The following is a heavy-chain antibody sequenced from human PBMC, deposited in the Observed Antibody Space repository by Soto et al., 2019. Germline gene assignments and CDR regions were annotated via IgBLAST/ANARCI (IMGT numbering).Heavy chain of an antibody. J-gene: IGHJ6*04. CDR2: VYYTGST. CDR1: GGSMSGYY. V-gene: IGHV4-59*01. D-gene: IGHD6-6*01. Sequence: SETLSLTCRVSGGSMSGYYWSWIRQAPGKGLEWIGYVYYTGSTNYNPSLQSRVTISVDTSNKQFSLSLRLVTAADTAVYFCARSIAVPSSHIDHWGKGIRVTVSP. CDR3: ARSIAVPSSHIDH.